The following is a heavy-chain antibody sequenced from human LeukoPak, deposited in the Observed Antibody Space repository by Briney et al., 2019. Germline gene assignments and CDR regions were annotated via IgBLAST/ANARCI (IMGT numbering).Heavy chain of an antibody. CDR1: GYTFTSYG. Sequence: GASVKVSFTSSGYTFTSYGISWVRQAPGQGLEWMGWISAYNGNTNYAQKLQGRVTMTTDTSTSTAYMELRSLRSDDTAVYYCAREALLLSGYAFDYWGQGTLVTVSS. J-gene: IGHJ4*02. CDR2: ISAYNGNT. D-gene: IGHD3-22*01. V-gene: IGHV1-18*01. CDR3: AREALLLSGYAFDY.